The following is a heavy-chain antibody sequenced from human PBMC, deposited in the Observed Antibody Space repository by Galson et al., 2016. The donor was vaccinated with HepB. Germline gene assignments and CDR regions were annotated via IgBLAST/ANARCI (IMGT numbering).Heavy chain of an antibody. J-gene: IGHJ4*03. CDR1: GVAFNRYW. Sequence: SLRLSCAASGVAFNRYWMKWVRQAPGKGLEWVASIKPDGSESFYVDSVKGRFTISRDNFKNTLYLQMNSLRAEDTAVYYCAKDLYYYDSSGQSFFDYWGQGTMVTVSS. V-gene: IGHV3-7*03. CDR2: IKPDGSES. D-gene: IGHD3-22*01. CDR3: AKDLYYYDSSGQSFFDY.